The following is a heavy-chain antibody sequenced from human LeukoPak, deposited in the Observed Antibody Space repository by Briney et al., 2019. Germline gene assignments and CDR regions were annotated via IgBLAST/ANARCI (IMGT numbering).Heavy chain of an antibody. J-gene: IGHJ4*02. CDR1: GFTFSSYS. V-gene: IGHV3-21*01. Sequence: NPGGSLRLSCAASGFTFSSYSMNWVRQAPGKGLEWVSSISSSSSYIYYADSVKGRFTISRDNAKNSLYLQMNSLRAEDTAVYYCASGLYCSGGSCNGRDYWGQGTLVTVSS. D-gene: IGHD2-15*01. CDR3: ASGLYCSGGSCNGRDY. CDR2: ISSSSSYI.